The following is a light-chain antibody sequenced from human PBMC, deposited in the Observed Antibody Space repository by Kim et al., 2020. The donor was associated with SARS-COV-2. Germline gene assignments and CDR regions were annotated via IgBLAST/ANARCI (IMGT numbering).Light chain of an antibody. CDR3: QQYLSTPLT. J-gene: IGKJ4*01. V-gene: IGKV4-1*01. CDR2: WAS. CDR1: QSVLYSPNNKNY. Sequence: DIVMTQSPDSLAVSLGERATINCKSSQSVLYSPNNKNYLTWYQQKPGQPPKLLIYWASVRDSGVPDRFSGSGSGTDFTLTISGLQAEDVAVYYCQQYLSTPLTFGGGTKVDIK.